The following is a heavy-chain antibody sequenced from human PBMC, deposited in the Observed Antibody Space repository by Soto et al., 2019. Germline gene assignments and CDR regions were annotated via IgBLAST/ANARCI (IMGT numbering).Heavy chain of an antibody. CDR2: IYYSGST. CDR3: ARGKTNYYYGMDV. J-gene: IGHJ6*02. D-gene: IGHD1-1*01. V-gene: IGHV4-59*01. CDR1: GGSISSYY. Sequence: SETLSLTCTASGGSISSYYWSWIRQPPGKGLEWIGYIYYSGSTNYNPSLKSRVTISVDTYKNQFSLKLISVTAADTAVDYCARGKTNYYYGMDVWGQGTTVTVSS.